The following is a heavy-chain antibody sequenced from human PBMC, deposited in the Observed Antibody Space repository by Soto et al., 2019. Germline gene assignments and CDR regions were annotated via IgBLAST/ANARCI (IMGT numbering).Heavy chain of an antibody. CDR1: GGSVSSGSYY. V-gene: IGHV4-61*01. Sequence: SETLSLTCTVSGGSVSSGSYYWSWIRQPPGKGLEWIGYIYYSGSTNCNPSLKSRVTISVDTSKNQFSLKLSSVTAADTAVYYCARDCSSTSCRNGLKEAYWFDPWGQGTLVTVSS. J-gene: IGHJ5*02. CDR3: ARDCSSTSCRNGLKEAYWFDP. D-gene: IGHD2-2*01. CDR2: IYYSGST.